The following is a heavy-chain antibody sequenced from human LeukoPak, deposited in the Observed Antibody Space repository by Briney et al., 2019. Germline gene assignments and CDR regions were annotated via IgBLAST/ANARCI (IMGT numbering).Heavy chain of an antibody. J-gene: IGHJ1*01. CDR1: GFTFKSFG. CDR3: VRRGLIVTEYLER. V-gene: IGHV3-21*01. CDR2: ISSSSGSI. Sequence: PGGSLRLSCAASGFTFKSFGMNWVRQAPGKGLEWVSSISSSSGSIYYADSVKGRFTIPRDNAKNSVYLQMNNLRAEDTAVYYCVRRGLIVTEYLERWGQGTLVIVSS. D-gene: IGHD3-10*01.